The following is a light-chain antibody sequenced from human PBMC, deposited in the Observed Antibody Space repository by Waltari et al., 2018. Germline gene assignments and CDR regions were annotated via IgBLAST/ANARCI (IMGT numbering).Light chain of an antibody. Sequence: EIELTQSPATLSASPGERVTPSCRASQGISNNLVWHHHQPGQSPRLLIYGASARATGVPERFSGSGYRTEFTLTISSLQSEDFAVYYCQHYNNRPPYSFGQGTKLDIK. CDR1: QGISNN. V-gene: IGKV3-15*01. CDR3: QHYNNRPPYS. CDR2: GAS. J-gene: IGKJ2*03.